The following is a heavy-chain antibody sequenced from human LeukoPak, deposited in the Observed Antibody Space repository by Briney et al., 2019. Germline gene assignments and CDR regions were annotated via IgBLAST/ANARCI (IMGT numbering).Heavy chain of an antibody. CDR1: GFPFDDYF. CDR2: ITNSGYTM. Sequence: PGGSLRLSCAAAGFPFDDYFMGWARQAPGKGLEWISYITNSGYTMYYADSVRGRFTISKDNAKNSLFLHMSGLRAEDTAVYYCARSRARIAAAVYYFDYWGQGTPVTVSS. D-gene: IGHD6-13*01. CDR3: ARSRARIAAAVYYFDY. V-gene: IGHV3-11*01. J-gene: IGHJ4*02.